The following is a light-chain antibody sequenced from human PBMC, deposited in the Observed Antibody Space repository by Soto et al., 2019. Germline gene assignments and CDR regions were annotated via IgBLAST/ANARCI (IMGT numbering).Light chain of an antibody. CDR2: SNN. J-gene: IGLJ3*02. CDR1: TSNIGSNS. Sequence: QSVLTQPPSASGTPGQRVTISCSGSTSNIGSNSVNWYQHLPGTAPKLLIYSNNQRPSGVPDRFSGSKSGTSASLAISGLQSEGEADYYCAAWDDSLSGRVFGGGTKVTVL. V-gene: IGLV1-44*01. CDR3: AAWDDSLSGRV.